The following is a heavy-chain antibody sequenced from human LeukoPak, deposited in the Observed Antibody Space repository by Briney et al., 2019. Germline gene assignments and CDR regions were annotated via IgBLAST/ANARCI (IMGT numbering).Heavy chain of an antibody. CDR1: GFTFSSYW. J-gene: IGHJ4*02. CDR3: ARERELHYYDSSGYYED. D-gene: IGHD3-22*01. V-gene: IGHV3-7*01. Sequence: GGSLRLSCAASGFTFSSYWMSWVRQAPGKGLEWVANIKQDGSEKYYVDSVKGRFTISRDNAKNSLYLQMNSLRAEDTAVYYCARERELHYYDSSGYYEDWGQGTLVTVSS. CDR2: IKQDGSEK.